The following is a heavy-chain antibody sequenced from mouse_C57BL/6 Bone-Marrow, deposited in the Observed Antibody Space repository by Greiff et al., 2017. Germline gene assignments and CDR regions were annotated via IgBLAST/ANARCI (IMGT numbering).Heavy chain of an antibody. CDR3: LYINCFAY. Sequence: VQLQQSGAELVRPGASVKLSCTASGFNIKDDYMHWVKQRPEQGLEWIGWLDPENGDTEYASKFQGKATITANTASNTASLQLSRLTSEDTAVYYCLYINCFAYWGQGTLVTVSA. V-gene: IGHV14-4*01. CDR1: GFNIKDDY. J-gene: IGHJ3*01. CDR2: LDPENGDT. D-gene: IGHD1-3*01.